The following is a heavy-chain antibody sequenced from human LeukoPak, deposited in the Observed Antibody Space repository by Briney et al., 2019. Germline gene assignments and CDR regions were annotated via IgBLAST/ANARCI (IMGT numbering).Heavy chain of an antibody. CDR1: GYRFINFW. J-gene: IGHJ3*02. Sequence: GESLKISCKGSGYRFINFWIGWVRQMPGKGLEWMGIIHPGDSDTRYSPSFQGQVTISVDKSISTAYLQFSSLKASDTAMYYCARQGLSGFCSGPTCYDAFDIWGQGIMVTVSS. D-gene: IGHD2-15*01. V-gene: IGHV5-51*01. CDR2: IHPGDSDT. CDR3: ARQGLSGFCSGPTCYDAFDI.